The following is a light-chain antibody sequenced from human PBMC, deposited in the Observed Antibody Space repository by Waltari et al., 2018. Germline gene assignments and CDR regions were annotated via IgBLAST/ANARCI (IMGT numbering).Light chain of an antibody. Sequence: QSALTQPASVSGSPGQSITISCTGTSRYVGSYNLVSWYQQHPGKAPKLMLYEGSKRPSGVSNRFSGSKSGNTASLTISGLQAEDEADYYCCSYAGSSTYVFGTGTKVTVL. CDR1: SRYVGSYNL. J-gene: IGLJ1*01. CDR2: EGS. CDR3: CSYAGSSTYV. V-gene: IGLV2-23*01.